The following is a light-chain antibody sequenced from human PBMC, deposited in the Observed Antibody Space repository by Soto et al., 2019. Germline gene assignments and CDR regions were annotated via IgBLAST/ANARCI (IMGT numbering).Light chain of an antibody. CDR2: DVS. CDR3: SSYLSTSALG. V-gene: IGLV2-14*03. CDR1: SSDIGTYNS. Sequence: QSALTQPASVSGSPGQSITISCTGTSSDIGTYNSVSWYQHHPGKAPKLIIHDVSNRPSGVSNRFSGSKSGNTASLTISGLQTEDEADYYCSSYLSTSALGFGGGTKLTVL. J-gene: IGLJ3*02.